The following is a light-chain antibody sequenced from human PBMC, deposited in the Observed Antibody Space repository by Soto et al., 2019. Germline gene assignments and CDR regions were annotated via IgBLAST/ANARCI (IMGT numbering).Light chain of an antibody. CDR1: QSVSSY. CDR2: GAS. CDR3: QQYNNWPPLN. J-gene: IGKJ4*01. Sequence: EIVLTQSPVTLSLSPGERATLSCRSSQSVSSYLAWYQHKPGQAPRLLIYGASTRATGIPARFSGSGSGTEFTLTISSLQSEDFAVYYCQQYNNWPPLNFGGGTKGDIK. V-gene: IGKV3D-15*01.